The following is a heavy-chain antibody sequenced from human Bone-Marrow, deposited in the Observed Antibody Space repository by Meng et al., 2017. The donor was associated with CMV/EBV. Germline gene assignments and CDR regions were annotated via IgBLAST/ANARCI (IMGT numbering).Heavy chain of an antibody. Sequence: GESLKIPCAASGFTFNNYWMHWVRQVPGKGLVWVSRIDIDGSSTTYADSVKGRFTVSRDNAKNTLSLQMNSLRAEDTAVYYCASGNSHAFDIWGQGTMVTVSS. D-gene: IGHD4-23*01. V-gene: IGHV3-74*01. CDR1: GFTFNNYW. J-gene: IGHJ3*02. CDR3: ASGNSHAFDI. CDR2: IDIDGSST.